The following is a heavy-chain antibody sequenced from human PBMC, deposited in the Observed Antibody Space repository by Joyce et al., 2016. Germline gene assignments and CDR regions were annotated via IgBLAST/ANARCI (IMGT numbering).Heavy chain of an antibody. J-gene: IGHJ4*01. CDR2: LYRDDTT. CDR1: GFSVSTDY. D-gene: IGHD3-16*02. Sequence: EVRLVESGGGLIQPGGSLKLSCAASGFSVSTDYMGWVRQAPGKGLEWVSILYRDDTTYYADSVKGRFTTSRDNSKNTVFLHMNTLRAEDTAVYYCARASYFSGIYRYFDFWGHGTLVAVSS. V-gene: IGHV3-53*01. CDR3: ARASYFSGIYRYFDF.